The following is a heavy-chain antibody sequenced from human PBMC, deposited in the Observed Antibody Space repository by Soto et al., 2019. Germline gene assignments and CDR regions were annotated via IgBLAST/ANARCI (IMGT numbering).Heavy chain of an antibody. Sequence: QVQLQESGPGLVKPSQTLSLTCTVSGGSISSGGYYWSWIRQHPGKVLEWIGYIYYSGSTYYNPSFKSRVTRSVDTSKNQFALKLSSVTAADTAVYYCARVYCSGGSCYEFDYWGQGTLVTVSS. CDR2: IYYSGST. V-gene: IGHV4-31*03. D-gene: IGHD2-15*01. CDR3: ARVYCSGGSCYEFDY. CDR1: GGSISSGGYY. J-gene: IGHJ4*02.